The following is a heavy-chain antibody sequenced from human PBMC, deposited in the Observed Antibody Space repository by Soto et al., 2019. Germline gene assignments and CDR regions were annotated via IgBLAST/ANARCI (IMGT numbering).Heavy chain of an antibody. V-gene: IGHV5-51*01. D-gene: IGHD6-19*01. Sequence: ESLKISCRGSGYSFTNYWIGWVRQMPGKGLEWMGIIYPGNSDTRYSPTFQGQVTISVDKSISTAYLQWSSLKASDTAIYYCARPRIAMAGANAFDFWGQGTMVTVSS. J-gene: IGHJ3*01. CDR1: GYSFTNYW. CDR3: ARPRIAMAGANAFDF. CDR2: IYPGNSDT.